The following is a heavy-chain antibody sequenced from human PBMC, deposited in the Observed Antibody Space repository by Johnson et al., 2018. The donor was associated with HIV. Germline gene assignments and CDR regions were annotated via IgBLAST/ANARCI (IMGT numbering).Heavy chain of an antibody. V-gene: IGHV3-30*02. CDR1: GFTFSSYG. CDR2: IRYDGSNK. CDR3: AKVGVAGADAFDI. D-gene: IGHD6-19*01. Sequence: QVQLVESGGGVVQPGGSLRLSCAASGFTFSSYGMHWVRQAPGKGLEWVAFIRYDGSNKYYADSVKGRFTISRDNSKKTLYLQINSLRDEDTAVYYCAKVGVAGADAFDIWGQGTMVTVSS. J-gene: IGHJ3*02.